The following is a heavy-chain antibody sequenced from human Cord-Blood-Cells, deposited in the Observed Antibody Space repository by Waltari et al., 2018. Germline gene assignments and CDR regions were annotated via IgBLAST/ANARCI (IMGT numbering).Heavy chain of an antibody. V-gene: IGHV1-69*01. CDR2: IIPIFGTA. D-gene: IGHD6-19*01. J-gene: IGHJ4*02. Sequence: QVQLVQSGAEVKKPGSSVKVSCKASGVTFTSYAISWVGQAPGQGLEWMGGIIPIFGTANYAQKFQGRVTITADESTSTAYMELSSLRSEDTAVYYCARDPVSSGWFDYFDYWGQGTLVTVSS. CDR1: GVTFTSYA. CDR3: ARDPVSSGWFDYFDY.